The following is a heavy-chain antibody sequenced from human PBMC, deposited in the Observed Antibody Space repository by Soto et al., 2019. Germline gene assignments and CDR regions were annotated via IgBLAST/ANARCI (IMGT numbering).Heavy chain of an antibody. CDR2: MSHSGGT. Sequence: QVQLQQWGAGLLKPSETLSLTCAVYGGSVNSGNYYWSWIRQPPGKGLEWIGEMSHSGGTQFNPSLTNRVTIAVDTSKNQFSLKMSSVTAADTALYYCARVERGTATTVVDAFDIWGPGTLVTVSS. V-gene: IGHV4-34*01. D-gene: IGHD1-1*01. J-gene: IGHJ3*02. CDR1: GGSVNSGNYY. CDR3: ARVERGTATTVVDAFDI.